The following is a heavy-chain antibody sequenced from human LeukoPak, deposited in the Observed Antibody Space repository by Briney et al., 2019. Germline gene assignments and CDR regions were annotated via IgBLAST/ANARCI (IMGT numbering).Heavy chain of an antibody. CDR3: ARDHSPYGMDV. V-gene: IGHV4-59*01. CDR1: GGTISSYY. D-gene: IGHD2-21*01. Sequence: SETLSLTCTVSGGTISSYYWSWIRQPPGKGLEWIGYIYYSGSTNYNPSLKSRVTISVDTSKNQFSLKLSSVTAADTAVYYCARDHSPYGMDVWGKGTTVTVSS. J-gene: IGHJ6*04. CDR2: IYYSGST.